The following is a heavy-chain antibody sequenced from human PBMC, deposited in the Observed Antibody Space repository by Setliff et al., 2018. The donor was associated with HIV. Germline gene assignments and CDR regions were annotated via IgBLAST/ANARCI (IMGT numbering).Heavy chain of an antibody. CDR1: GDSISGNFWTRNY. CDR2: FRTSGDI. CDR3: ARHPREEPQRNYKFDS. V-gene: IGHV4-4*09. J-gene: IGHJ4*02. Sequence: SETLSLTCTVSGDSISGNFWTRNYWSWIRQSPGKGLEWIGYFRTSGDISYNPSLKTRATISLDTSKSQFSLRLTSVTATDTAIYYCARHPREEPQRNYKFDSWGQGTLVTVS. D-gene: IGHD1-7*01.